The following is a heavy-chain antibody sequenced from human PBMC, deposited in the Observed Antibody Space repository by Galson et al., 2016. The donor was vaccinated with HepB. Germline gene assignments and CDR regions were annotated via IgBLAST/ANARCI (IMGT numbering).Heavy chain of an antibody. D-gene: IGHD6-25*01. CDR2: LTGRGGGT. CDR1: GFTFSSYA. CDR3: VKVPHHSTGCPREIDY. V-gene: IGHV3-23*01. Sequence: SLRLSCAASGFTFSSYAMNWVRQAPDKGLEWVATLTGRGGGTYYADSVQGRFTISRDNSKNTLSLEMISLRAGDTAVYYCVKVPHHSTGCPREIDYWGQGTLVIVSS. J-gene: IGHJ4*02.